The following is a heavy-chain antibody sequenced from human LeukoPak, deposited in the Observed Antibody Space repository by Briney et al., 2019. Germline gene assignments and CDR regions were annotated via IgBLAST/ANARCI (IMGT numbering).Heavy chain of an antibody. CDR1: EFTFDSYA. D-gene: IGHD6-19*01. Sequence: PGGSLRLSCVASEFTFDSYAMNWVRQAPGKGQEWVSAMSGSGANTYYANSVKGRFTISRDNSESTLFLQMYSLRAEDTAIYYCAKTSVSSGWPELFDFWGQGTLVTVFS. V-gene: IGHV3-23*01. CDR2: MSGSGANT. CDR3: AKTSVSSGWPELFDF. J-gene: IGHJ4*02.